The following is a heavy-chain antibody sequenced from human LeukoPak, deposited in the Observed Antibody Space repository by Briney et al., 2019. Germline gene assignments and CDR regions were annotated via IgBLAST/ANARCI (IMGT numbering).Heavy chain of an antibody. V-gene: IGHV4-59*01. CDR3: ARDRLGYDILRDYYYMDV. Sequence: SETLSLTCSVSGGSIRSYFWSWIRQAAGKGLEWIGYIDDSGNTKYNPSLKNRVTMSVDTSKTQLSLNLRSVTAADTAVYHCARDRLGYDILRDYYYMDVWGKGTTVTISS. J-gene: IGHJ6*03. CDR2: IDDSGNT. CDR1: GGSIRSYF. D-gene: IGHD3-9*01.